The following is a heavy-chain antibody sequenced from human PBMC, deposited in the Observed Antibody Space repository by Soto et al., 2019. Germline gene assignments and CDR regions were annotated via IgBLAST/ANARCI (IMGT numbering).Heavy chain of an antibody. CDR3: ARCLDGYFDWLSPFDY. V-gene: IGHV1-8*01. D-gene: IGHD3-9*01. CDR2: MNPNSGNT. J-gene: IGHJ4*02. CDR1: GYTFTSYD. Sequence: ASVKVSCKVSGYTFTSYDINWVRQATGQGLEWMGWMNPNSGNTGYAQKFQGRVTMTRNTSISTAYMELSSLRSEDTAVYYCARCLDGYFDWLSPFDYWGQGTLVTVSS.